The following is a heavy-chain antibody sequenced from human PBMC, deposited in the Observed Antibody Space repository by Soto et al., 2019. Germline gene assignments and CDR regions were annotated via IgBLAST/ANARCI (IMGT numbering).Heavy chain of an antibody. CDR2: ISSSSTFI. D-gene: IGHD5-18*01. CDR3: ARDLGYSYGYPLDY. Sequence: GGSLRLSCAASGFTFSSYAMHWVRQAPGKGLEWVSFISSSSTFIYYADSVKGRFTISRDNAKNSLYLQMNSLGAEDTAVYYCARDLGYSYGYPLDYWGQGTLVTVSS. V-gene: IGHV3-21*01. J-gene: IGHJ4*02. CDR1: GFTFSSYA.